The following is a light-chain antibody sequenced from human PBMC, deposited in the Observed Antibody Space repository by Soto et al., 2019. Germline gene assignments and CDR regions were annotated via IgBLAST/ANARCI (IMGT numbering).Light chain of an antibody. V-gene: IGLV1-40*01. CDR3: QSYDSSLSGSV. J-gene: IGLJ3*02. CDR1: SSNIGAGYD. CDR2: GNN. Sequence: QSVLTQPPSVSGAPGQRVTISCTGSSSNIGAGYDVHWYQQFPGTAPKLLIYGNNNRPSGVPDRFSGSKSGTSASLAITGLQDEDEADYYCQSYDSSLSGSVFGGGTKLTVL.